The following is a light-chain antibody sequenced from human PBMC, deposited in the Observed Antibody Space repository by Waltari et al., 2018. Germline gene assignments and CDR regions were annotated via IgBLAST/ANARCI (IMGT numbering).Light chain of an antibody. CDR2: DSS. CDR3: QQYENSPLT. Sequence: EVILTQSPDTLSLSPGARATLSCRASQNITNNYLAWYPQKPGLAPRPLIYDSSSRATGVPDRFSGSGSGTDFTLTIGRLEPEDYAVYYCQQYENSPLTFGGGTQVETK. J-gene: IGKJ4*01. V-gene: IGKV3-20*01. CDR1: QNITNNY.